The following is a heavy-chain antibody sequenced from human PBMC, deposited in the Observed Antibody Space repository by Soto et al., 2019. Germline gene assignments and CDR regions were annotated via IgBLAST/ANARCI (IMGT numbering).Heavy chain of an antibody. D-gene: IGHD4-17*01. CDR1: GFTFSSYG. J-gene: IGHJ6*02. CDR2: ISYDGSNK. V-gene: IGHV3-30*18. CDR3: AKVAVTMDYYYYGMDV. Sequence: QVQLVESGGGVVQPGRSLRLSCAASGFTFSSYGMHWVRQAPGKGLEWVAVISYDGSNKYYADSVKGRFTISRDNSKNTLYLQMNSLRAEDTAVYYCAKVAVTMDYYYYGMDVWGQGTTVTVSS.